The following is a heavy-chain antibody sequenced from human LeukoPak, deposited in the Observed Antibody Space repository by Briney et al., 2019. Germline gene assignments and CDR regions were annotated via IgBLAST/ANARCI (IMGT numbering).Heavy chain of an antibody. CDR1: GGSISSYY. CDR2: IYTSGST. V-gene: IGHV4-4*07. D-gene: IGHD2-15*01. CDR3: ARTIVVVVAATPGWFDP. J-gene: IGHJ5*02. Sequence: SETLSLTCTVSGGSISSYYWSWIRQPAGKGLEWIGRIYTSGSTNYNPSLKSRVTMSVDTSKNQFSLKLSSVTAADTAVYHCARTIVVVVAATPGWFDPWGQGTLVTVSS.